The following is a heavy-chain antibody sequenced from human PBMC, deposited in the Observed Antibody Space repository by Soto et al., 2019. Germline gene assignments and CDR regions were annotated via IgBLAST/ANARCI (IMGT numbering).Heavy chain of an antibody. CDR1: GFPFNNYW. D-gene: IGHD1-1*01. CDR3: ARGAGGWKYYYALDV. J-gene: IGHJ6*01. CDR2: IKEDGSEK. Sequence: GGCLRLSWVASGFPFNNYWMNWVRQTPDRGLEWVAIIKEDGSEKYFVDSVRGRFTISRDNAANSVFLHMNSLRPEDTDLYHCARGAGGWKYYYALDVWGPGTMVTTSS. V-gene: IGHV3-7*03.